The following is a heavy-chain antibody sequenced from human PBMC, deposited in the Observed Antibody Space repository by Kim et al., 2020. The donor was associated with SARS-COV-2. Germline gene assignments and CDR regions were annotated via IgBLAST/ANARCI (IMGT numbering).Heavy chain of an antibody. CDR3: ARDEWELLPDYYYYYGM. CDR2: ISYDGSNK. J-gene: IGHJ6*01. CDR1: GFTFSSYG. D-gene: IGHD1-26*01. Sequence: GGSLRLSCAASGFTFSSYGMHWVRQAPGKGLEWVAVISYDGSNKYYADSVKGRFTISRDNSKNTLYLQMNSLRAEDTAVYYCARDEWELLPDYYYYYGM. V-gene: IGHV3-33*05.